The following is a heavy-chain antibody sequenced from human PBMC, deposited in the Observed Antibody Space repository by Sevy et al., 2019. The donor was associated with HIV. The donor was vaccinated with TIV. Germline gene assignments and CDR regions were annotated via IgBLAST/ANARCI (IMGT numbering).Heavy chain of an antibody. Sequence: GGSPRLSCVASGFTFSSYWMNWIRQAPGKGLEWVANIKQDGSEKYYVDSVKGRFTISRDNAKNSLYLEMNTLRAEDTAVYYCATSGGETWGQGTLVTVSS. D-gene: IGHD3-16*01. V-gene: IGHV3-7*01. CDR3: ATSGGET. J-gene: IGHJ5*02. CDR2: IKQDGSEK. CDR1: GFTFSSYW.